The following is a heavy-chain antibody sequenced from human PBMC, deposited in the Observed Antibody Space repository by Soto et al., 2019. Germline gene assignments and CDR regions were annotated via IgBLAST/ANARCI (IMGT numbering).Heavy chain of an antibody. CDR1: GYTFTGYY. J-gene: IGHJ6*02. Sequence: GASVKVSCKASGYTFTGYYMHWVRQAPGQGLEWMGWINPNSGGTNYAQKFQGRVTMTRDTSISTAYMELSRLRSDDTAVYYCARVSLPGDRGYYYGMDVWGQGTTVTVSS. V-gene: IGHV1-2*02. CDR2: INPNSGGT. CDR3: ARVSLPGDRGYYYGMDV. D-gene: IGHD7-27*01.